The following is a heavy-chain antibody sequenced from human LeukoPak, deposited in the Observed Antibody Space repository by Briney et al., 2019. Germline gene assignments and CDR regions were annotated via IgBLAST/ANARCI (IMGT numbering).Heavy chain of an antibody. V-gene: IGHV3-74*01. D-gene: IGHD3-16*01. Sequence: GGSLRLSCAASGITLSGYWMHWVRQAPGKGLVWVSRINFDGSDTSYADFVKGRFTISRDNAKNTLFLQMNSLRAEDTAVYYCTRSLMDWGQGIRVTVSS. CDR1: GITLSGYW. J-gene: IGHJ4*02. CDR2: INFDGSDT. CDR3: TRSLMD.